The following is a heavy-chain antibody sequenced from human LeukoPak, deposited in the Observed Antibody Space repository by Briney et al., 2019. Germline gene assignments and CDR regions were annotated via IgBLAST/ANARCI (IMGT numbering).Heavy chain of an antibody. D-gene: IGHD5-18*01. CDR3: AREGAAGDIQLYAFDI. CDR1: GFTFSDYY. CDR2: ISSSGSTI. V-gene: IGHV3-11*04. J-gene: IGHJ3*02. Sequence: GGSLRLYCAASGFTFSDYYMSWIRQAPGKGLEWVSYISSSGSTIYYADSVKGRFTISRDNAKNSLYLQMNSLRAEDMAVYYCAREGAAGDIQLYAFDIWGQGTMVTVSS.